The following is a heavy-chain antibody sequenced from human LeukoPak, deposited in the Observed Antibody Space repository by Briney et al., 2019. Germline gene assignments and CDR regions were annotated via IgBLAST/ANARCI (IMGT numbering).Heavy chain of an antibody. CDR1: GGSISSSSYY. D-gene: IGHD3-16*01. CDR2: IYHSGST. J-gene: IGHJ4*02. V-gene: IGHV4-39*07. CDR3: GRAPGGEVDY. Sequence: PSETLSLTCTVSGGSISSSSYYWGWIRQPPGKGLEWIGSIYHSGSTYYNPSLKSRVTISVDTSKNQFSLKLSSVTAADTAGYSCGRAPGGEVDYWGQGTLVTVSS.